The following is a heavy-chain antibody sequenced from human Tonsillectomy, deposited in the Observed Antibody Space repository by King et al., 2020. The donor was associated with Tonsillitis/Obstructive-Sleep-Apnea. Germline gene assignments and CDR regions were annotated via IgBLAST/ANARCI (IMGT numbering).Heavy chain of an antibody. CDR2: ISYDGSNK. Sequence: VQLVESGGGVVQPGRSLRLSCAASGFTFSSYAMHWVRQAPGKGLEWVAGISYDGSNKYYADSVKGRFTISRDNSKNTLYLQMNSLRAEDTAVYYCATPDYDILTGYAFDIWGQGTMVTVSS. V-gene: IGHV3-30*01. CDR1: GFTFSSYA. CDR3: ATPDYDILTGYAFDI. J-gene: IGHJ3*02. D-gene: IGHD3-9*01.